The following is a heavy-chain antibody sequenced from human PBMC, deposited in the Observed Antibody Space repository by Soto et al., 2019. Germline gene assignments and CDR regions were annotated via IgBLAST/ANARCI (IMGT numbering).Heavy chain of an antibody. CDR3: ARDRGSYTPFDY. Sequence: GGSLRLSCAASGFTFSTYALSWVRQAPGKGLEWVSAISANGQGIYYADSVRGRFTISRDNSKNTLYLQMNSLRAEDTAVYYCARDRGSYTPFDYWGQGTLVTVSS. CDR1: GFTFSTYA. J-gene: IGHJ4*02. V-gene: IGHV3-23*01. D-gene: IGHD1-26*01. CDR2: ISANGQGI.